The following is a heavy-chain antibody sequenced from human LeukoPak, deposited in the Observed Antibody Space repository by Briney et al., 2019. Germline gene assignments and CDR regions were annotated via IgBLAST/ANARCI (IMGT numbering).Heavy chain of an antibody. CDR2: IYYSGST. J-gene: IGHJ4*02. D-gene: IGHD3-10*01. V-gene: IGHV4-39*01. Sequence: PSETLSLTCTVSGGSVSSGSYYWGWIRQPPGKGLEWIGSIYYSGSTYYNPSLKSRVTISVDTSKNQFSLKLSSVTAADTAVYYCATSEGSTMVRGAALYYFDYWGQGTLVTVSS. CDR3: ATSEGSTMVRGAALYYFDY. CDR1: GGSVSSGSYY.